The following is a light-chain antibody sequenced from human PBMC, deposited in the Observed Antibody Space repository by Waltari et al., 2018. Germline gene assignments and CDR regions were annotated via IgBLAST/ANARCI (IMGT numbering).Light chain of an antibody. CDR1: SSNTGSNT. CDR3: AAWDDTLKGL. V-gene: IGLV1-44*01. J-gene: IGLJ3*02. Sequence: QSVLTQPPSASGAPGQRVTITCSIGSSNTGSNTVNWYQQFPDTAPKLLMFNDDQRASGVPGRFSGSRSVTSASLAISGLQSEDEATYYCAAWDDTLKGLFGGGTTLTVL. CDR2: NDD.